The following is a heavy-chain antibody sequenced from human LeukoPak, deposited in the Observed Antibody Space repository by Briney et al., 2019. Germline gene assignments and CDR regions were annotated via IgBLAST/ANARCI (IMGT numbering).Heavy chain of an antibody. J-gene: IGHJ4*02. CDR2: INPDSGDT. V-gene: IGHV1-2*04. CDR1: GYTFTGYY. Sequence: ASVTVSCKASGYTFTGYYMHWVRQAPGQGLEWMGWINPDSGDTKYAQKFQGWVTMTRDTSISTAYMEMSRPRSDDTAVYYCARDYCGGGSCYDYWGQGTLVTVSS. CDR3: ARDYCGGGSCYDY. D-gene: IGHD2-15*01.